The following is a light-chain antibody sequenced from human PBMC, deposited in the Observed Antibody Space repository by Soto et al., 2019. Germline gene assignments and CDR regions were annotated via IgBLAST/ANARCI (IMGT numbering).Light chain of an antibody. Sequence: QSALTRPASVSGSPGQSITISCTGTSSDIGGYNYVSWYQQHPGKVPKLMIFEVSNRPSGVSYRFSGSKSGNTASLTISGLQAEDEADYYCSSYTGSSTLYVFGTGTKLTVL. J-gene: IGLJ1*01. CDR1: SSDIGGYNY. CDR2: EVS. V-gene: IGLV2-14*01. CDR3: SSYTGSSTLYV.